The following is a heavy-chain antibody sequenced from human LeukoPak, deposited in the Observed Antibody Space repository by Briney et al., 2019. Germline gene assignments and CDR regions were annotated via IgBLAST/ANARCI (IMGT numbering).Heavy chain of an antibody. V-gene: IGHV1-18*01. CDR2: TSAYNGNT. CDR3: ARGMREYQLLYWFDP. Sequence: GASVKVSCKASGYTFTSYGISWVRQAPGQGLEWMGWTSAYNGNTNYAQKLQGRVTMTTDTSTSTAYMELRSLRSDDTAVYYCARGMREYQLLYWFDPWGQGTLVTVSS. D-gene: IGHD2-2*01. CDR1: GYTFTSYG. J-gene: IGHJ5*02.